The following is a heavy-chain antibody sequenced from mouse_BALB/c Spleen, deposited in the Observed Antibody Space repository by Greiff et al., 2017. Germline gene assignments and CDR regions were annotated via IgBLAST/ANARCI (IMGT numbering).Heavy chain of an antibody. J-gene: IGHJ4*01. V-gene: IGHV5-4*02. CDR3: ARGHYAMDY. Sequence: EVNVVESGGGLVKPGGSLKLSCAASGFTFSDYYMYWVRQTPEKRLEWVATISDGGSYTYYPDSVKGRFTISRDNAKNNLYLQMSSLKSEDTAMYYCARGHYAMDYWGQGTSVTVSS. CDR1: GFTFSDYY. CDR2: ISDGGSYT.